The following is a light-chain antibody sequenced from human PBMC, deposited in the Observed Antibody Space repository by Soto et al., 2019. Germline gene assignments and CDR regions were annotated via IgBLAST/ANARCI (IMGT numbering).Light chain of an antibody. CDR2: EVN. J-gene: IGLJ1*01. V-gene: IGLV2-14*01. CDR1: NXDVGGYNY. Sequence: QPALTQPASVSGSPGQSITISCTGTNXDVGGYNYVSWYQQHPGKAPKLVIYEVNNRPSRVSDRFFGSKSGNTASLTISGLQTEDEADYYCSSYSSSGAQVFGAGTKVTVL. CDR3: SSYSSSGAQV.